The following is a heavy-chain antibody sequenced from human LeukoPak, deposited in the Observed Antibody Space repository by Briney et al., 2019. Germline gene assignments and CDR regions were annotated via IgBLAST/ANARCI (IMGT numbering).Heavy chain of an antibody. J-gene: IGHJ4*02. Sequence: SRGSLRLSCAASGFPFSTYSMSWVRQSPGKGLEYVSSISGGGDYLYYADSVRGRFTISRDNAKNSLFLQMNSLRAEDTAVYFCARDSFYSGSDYWGQGTLVTVSS. CDR2: ISGGGDYL. CDR3: ARDSFYSGSDY. D-gene: IGHD1-26*01. CDR1: GFPFSTYS. V-gene: IGHV3-21*01.